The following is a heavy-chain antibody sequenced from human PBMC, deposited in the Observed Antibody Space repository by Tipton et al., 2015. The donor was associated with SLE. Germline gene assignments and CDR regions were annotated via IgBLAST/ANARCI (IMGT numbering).Heavy chain of an antibody. Sequence: SLRLSCAASRFTFSSYALHWVRQAPGKGLEWVAVISYDGSNEYYADSVKGRFTISRDNSKNTLYLQMNSLRAEGTAVYYCARDNRGFYYDSSGYSYYFDYWGQGTLVTVSS. CDR3: ARDNRGFYYDSSGYSYYFDY. V-gene: IGHV3-30*04. D-gene: IGHD3-22*01. CDR2: ISYDGSNE. CDR1: RFTFSSYA. J-gene: IGHJ4*02.